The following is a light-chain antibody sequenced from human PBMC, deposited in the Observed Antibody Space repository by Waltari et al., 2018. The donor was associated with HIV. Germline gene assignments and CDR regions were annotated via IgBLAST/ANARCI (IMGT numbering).Light chain of an antibody. CDR3: QQYYSPLT. V-gene: IGKV4-1*01. CDR2: WAS. Sequence: DIVLTQSPESLAVSLGERATINCRSSQSLLYSSNKRNYLAWYQLKPGQPPRVLIYWASTRGSGVPDRFSGSGSGTDFTLTISSLQPEDVAVYYCQQYYSPLTFGGGTKVEIK. J-gene: IGKJ4*01. CDR1: QSLLYSSNKRNY.